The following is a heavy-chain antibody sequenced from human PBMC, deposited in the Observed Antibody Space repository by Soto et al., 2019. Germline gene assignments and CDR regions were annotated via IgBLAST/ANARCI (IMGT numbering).Heavy chain of an antibody. V-gene: IGHV1-69*02. CDR1: GGTFSSYT. CDR2: IIPILGIA. Sequence: QVQLVQSGAEVKKPGSSVKVSCKASGGTFSSYTISWVRQAPGQGLEWMGRIIPILGIANYAQKFQGRVTITADKSTSTAYMELSSLRSEDTAVYYCARYCSSTSCYAYPWGQGTLVTVSS. J-gene: IGHJ5*02. CDR3: ARYCSSTSCYAYP. D-gene: IGHD2-2*01.